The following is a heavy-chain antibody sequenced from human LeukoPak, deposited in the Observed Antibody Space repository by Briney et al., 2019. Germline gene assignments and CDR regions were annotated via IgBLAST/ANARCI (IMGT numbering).Heavy chain of an antibody. D-gene: IGHD2-21*02. Sequence: GASVKVSCKASGYTFTGYYMHWVRQAPGQGLEWMGWINPNSGGTNYAQKFQGRVTMTRDTSISTAYMELSRLRSDDTAVYYCARDHPYCGGDCSTFDYWGQGTLVTVPS. CDR2: INPNSGGT. CDR1: GYTFTGYY. J-gene: IGHJ4*02. CDR3: ARDHPYCGGDCSTFDY. V-gene: IGHV1-2*02.